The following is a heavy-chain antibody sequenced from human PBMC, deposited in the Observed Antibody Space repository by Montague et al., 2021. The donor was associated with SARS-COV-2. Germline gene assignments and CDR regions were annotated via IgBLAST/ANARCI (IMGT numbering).Heavy chain of an antibody. CDR3: ATNYGSGTFPGWFDP. J-gene: IGHJ5*02. Sequence: SETLSLTCDVSGGAMSSGQWWSWVRQPPGKGLEWIGEIYQTGYTNYDPSLRSRVTISVDKSRNQFSLKMTSMTAADTAVYYCATNYGSGTFPGWFDPWGQGALVTVCS. V-gene: IGHV4-4*02. CDR1: GGAMSSGQW. CDR2: IYQTGYT. D-gene: IGHD3-10*01.